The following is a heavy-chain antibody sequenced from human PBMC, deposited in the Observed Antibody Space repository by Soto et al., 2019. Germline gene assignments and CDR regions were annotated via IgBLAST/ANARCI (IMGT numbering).Heavy chain of an antibody. CDR2: ISYDGSNK. CDR1: GFTFSSYG. D-gene: IGHD3-10*01. V-gene: IGHV3-30*18. J-gene: IGHJ4*02. CDR3: ANSPYYGSGSYYNLAGGY. Sequence: QVQLVESGGGVVQPGRSLRLSCAASGFTFSSYGMHWVRQAPGKGLEWVAVISYDGSNKYYADSVKGRFTISRDNSKNTLYLQMNSLRAEDTAVYYCANSPYYGSGSYYNLAGGYWGQGTLVTVSS.